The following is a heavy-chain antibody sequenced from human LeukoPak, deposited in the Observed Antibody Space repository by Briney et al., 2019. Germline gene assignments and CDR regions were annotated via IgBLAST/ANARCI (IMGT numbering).Heavy chain of an antibody. J-gene: IGHJ4*02. CDR2: ISTYIGST. Sequence: ASVKVSCKASGYTFTKYGISWVRQAPGQGLEWMGWISTYIGSTKYTLKFQGRVTMTTDTTTTTAYMELRSLRSDDTAVYFCARGVPGALAGFDLWGQGTLVTVSS. D-gene: IGHD2-2*01. V-gene: IGHV1-18*01. CDR1: GYTFTKYG. CDR3: ARGVPGALAGFDL.